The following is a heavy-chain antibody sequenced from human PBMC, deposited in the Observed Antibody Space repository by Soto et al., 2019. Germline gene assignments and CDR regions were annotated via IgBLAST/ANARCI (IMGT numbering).Heavy chain of an antibody. Sequence: ASVKVSCKASGYTFTGYYMHWVRQAPGQGPEWMGWINPNSGGTNYAQKFQGWVTMTRDTSISTAYMELSRLRSDDTAVYYCARDGQDFWSGFHYGMDVWGQGTTVTVSS. V-gene: IGHV1-2*04. D-gene: IGHD3-3*01. CDR1: GYTFTGYY. J-gene: IGHJ6*02. CDR3: ARDGQDFWSGFHYGMDV. CDR2: INPNSGGT.